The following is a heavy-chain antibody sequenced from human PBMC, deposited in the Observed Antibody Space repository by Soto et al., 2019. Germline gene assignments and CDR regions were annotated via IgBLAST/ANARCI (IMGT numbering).Heavy chain of an antibody. D-gene: IGHD6-13*01. Sequence: QLQLQESGSGLVKPLETLSLTCAVSGGSISSGGYSWNWIRQPPGKGLEWIGYTFHSGTTYYNPSLKSRVTISVDKSKNHFSLELTSVTAADTAVYYCARGAGTGRDSWGQGILVTVLS. CDR3: ARGAGTGRDS. J-gene: IGHJ5*01. CDR1: GGSISSGGYS. CDR2: TFHSGTT. V-gene: IGHV4-30-2*01.